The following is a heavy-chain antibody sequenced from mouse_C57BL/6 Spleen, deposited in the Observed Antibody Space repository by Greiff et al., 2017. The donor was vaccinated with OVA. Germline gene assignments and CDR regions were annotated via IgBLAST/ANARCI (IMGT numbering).Heavy chain of an antibody. Sequence: QVQLQQSGAELARPGASVKLSCKASGYTFPSYGISWVKQRTGQGLEWIGAIDPRSGNTYYNEKFKGKATLTADKSTSTAYMELRSLTSEDSAVNFWARLRTTVVATGYFDYWGQGTTLTVSS. CDR3: ARLRTTVVATGYFDY. D-gene: IGHD1-1*01. J-gene: IGHJ2*01. CDR2: IDPRSGNT. V-gene: IGHV1-81*01. CDR1: GYTFPSYG.